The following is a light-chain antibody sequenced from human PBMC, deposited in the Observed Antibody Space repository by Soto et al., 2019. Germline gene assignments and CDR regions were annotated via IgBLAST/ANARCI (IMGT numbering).Light chain of an antibody. CDR3: SSYAGSYTHYV. J-gene: IGLJ1*01. Sequence: QSALTQPRSVSGSPGQSITISCTGTSSDVGGYNYVSWYRQHPGKAPKLMIYDVSKRPSGVPDRFSGSKSGNTASLTISGLQAEDEADYSCSSYAGSYTHYVFGTGTKLTVL. CDR2: DVS. CDR1: SSDVGGYNY. V-gene: IGLV2-11*01.